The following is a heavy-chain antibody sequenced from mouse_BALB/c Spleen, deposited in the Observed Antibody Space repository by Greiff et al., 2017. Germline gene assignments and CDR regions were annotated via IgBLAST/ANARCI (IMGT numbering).Heavy chain of an antibody. D-gene: IGHD4-1*01. V-gene: IGHV1S56*01. CDR3: ARGTGFDY. CDR2: IYPGDGST. CDR1: GYTFTSYY. J-gene: IGHJ2*01. Sequence: VQLQQSGPELVKPGASVKMSCKASGYTFTSYYIHWVKQRPGQGLEWIGWIYPGDGSTKYNEKFKGKTTLTADKSSSTAYMLLSSLTSEDSAIYFCARGTGFDYWGQGTTLTVSS.